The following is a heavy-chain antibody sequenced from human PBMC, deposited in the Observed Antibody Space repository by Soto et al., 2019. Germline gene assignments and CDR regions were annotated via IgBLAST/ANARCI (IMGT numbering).Heavy chain of an antibody. CDR2: ISYDGSNK. Sequence: QVQLVESGGGVVQPGRSLRLSCAASGFTFSSYGMHWVRQAPGKGLEWVAVISYDGSNKYYADSVKGQFTISRDNSKRTLYLQINSLGAEATAVYYCERITTGNYFDYWGQGTRVIVCS. CDR3: ERITTGNYFDY. D-gene: IGHD1-1*01. J-gene: IGHJ4*02. CDR1: GFTFSSYG. V-gene: IGHV3-30*03.